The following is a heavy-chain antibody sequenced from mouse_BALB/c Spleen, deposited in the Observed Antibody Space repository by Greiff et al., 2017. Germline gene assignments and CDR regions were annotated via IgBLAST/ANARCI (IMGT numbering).Heavy chain of an antibody. D-gene: IGHD3-2*01. CDR2: ISSGGGST. CDR1: GFAFSSYD. Sequence: EVNVVESGGGLVKPGGSLKLSCAASGFAFSSYDMSWVRQTPEKRLEWVAYISSGGGSTYYPDTVKGRFTISRDNAKNTLYLQMSSLKSEDTAMYYCARLRQLGYRAMDYWGQGTSVTVSS. CDR3: ARLRQLGYRAMDY. J-gene: IGHJ4*01. V-gene: IGHV5-12-1*01.